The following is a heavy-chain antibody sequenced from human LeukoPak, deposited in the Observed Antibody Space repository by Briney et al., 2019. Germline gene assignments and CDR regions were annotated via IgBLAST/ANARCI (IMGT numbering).Heavy chain of an antibody. D-gene: IGHD2-21*01. CDR3: AKGINRDRRGLFDY. CDR1: GYNFTSHW. CDR2: IYPGDSDS. J-gene: IGHJ4*02. V-gene: IGHV5-51*01. Sequence: GESLKISCKGSGYNFTSHWIGWVRQMPGKGLEWMGIIYPGDSDSRQSPSLRGQVTISADKSINTAYLQWNSLRAEDTAVYYCAKGINRDRRGLFDYWGQGTLVTVSS.